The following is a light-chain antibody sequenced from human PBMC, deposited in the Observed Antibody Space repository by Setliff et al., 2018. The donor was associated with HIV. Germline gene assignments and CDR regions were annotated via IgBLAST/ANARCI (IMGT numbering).Light chain of an antibody. CDR1: SSDIGRYNS. CDR3: NSFASNSAYTPYV. Sequence: QPALTQPASVSGSPGQSITIPCTGTSSDIGRYNSVSWYQQNPGKAPKLIIYDVSNRPSGVSTRFSASKSANTASLTISGLQAEDEADYYCNSFASNSAYTPYVFGTGTKVTVL. J-gene: IGLJ1*01. CDR2: DVS. V-gene: IGLV2-14*03.